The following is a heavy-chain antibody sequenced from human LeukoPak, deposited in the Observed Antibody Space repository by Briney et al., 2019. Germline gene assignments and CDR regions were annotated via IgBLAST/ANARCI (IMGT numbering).Heavy chain of an antibody. CDR1: GYSVSSNSAA. Sequence: SQTLSLTCAISGYSVSSNSAAWNWIRQSTWRGLEWLGRTYYRSKWYNDYAVSVKSRITISPDTSKNQFSLQLNSVTPEGTAVYYCARSAVAFDYWGQGTLVTVSS. CDR3: ARSAVAFDY. CDR2: TYYRSKWYN. V-gene: IGHV6-1*01. J-gene: IGHJ4*02. D-gene: IGHD2-15*01.